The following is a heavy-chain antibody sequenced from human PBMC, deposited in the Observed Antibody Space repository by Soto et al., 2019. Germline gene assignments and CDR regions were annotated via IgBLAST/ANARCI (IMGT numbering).Heavy chain of an antibody. J-gene: IGHJ4*02. CDR2: INPIGGTT. V-gene: IGHV1-46*01. D-gene: IGHD2-21*02. CDR1: GYTFTSYY. Sequence: QVQLVQSGAEVKKPGASVKVSCKASGYTFTSYYMHWVRQTPGQGLEWMGIINPIGGTTTYAQTFQGRVTRSRDTSTGPVYMELSSLRSEDTAAYFCAIDSRVVTAAYYLDSRGQGTLVTVSP. CDR3: AIDSRVVTAAYYLDS.